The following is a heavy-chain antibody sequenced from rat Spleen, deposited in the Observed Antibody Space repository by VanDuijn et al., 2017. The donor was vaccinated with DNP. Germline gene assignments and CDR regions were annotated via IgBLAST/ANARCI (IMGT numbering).Heavy chain of an antibody. J-gene: IGHJ3*01. CDR3: ATSSYYGYDYGFAY. D-gene: IGHD1-7*01. V-gene: IGHV5-46*01. Sequence: EVQLVESGGGLVQPGRSMKLSCAASGFTFSDFPMAWVRQAPTKGLEWVASISTGGVNTYYRDSVKGRFTISRDNAKSTLYLQMDSLRSEDTATYYWATSSYYGYDYGFAYWGQGTLVTVSS. CDR2: ISTGGVNT. CDR1: GFTFSDFP.